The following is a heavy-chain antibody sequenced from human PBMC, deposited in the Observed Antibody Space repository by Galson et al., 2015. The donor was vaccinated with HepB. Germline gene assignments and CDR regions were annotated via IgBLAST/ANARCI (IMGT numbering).Heavy chain of an antibody. CDR3: ARRHDTYYYDY. CDR2: IHPSGDTT. Sequence: SVKVSCKAPGHIFTSYYIHWVRQAPGQGLEWMGVIHPSGDTTSYAQKFQGRVTMTRDTSTSTVYMELSSLRSEDTAVYYCARRHDTYYYDYWGQGTLVTVSS. CDR1: GHIFTSYY. V-gene: IGHV1-46*03. J-gene: IGHJ4*02.